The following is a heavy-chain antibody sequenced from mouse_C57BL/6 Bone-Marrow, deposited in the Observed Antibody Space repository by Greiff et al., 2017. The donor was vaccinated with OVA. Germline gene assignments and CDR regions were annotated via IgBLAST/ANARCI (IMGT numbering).Heavy chain of an antibody. D-gene: IGHD2-3*01. CDR2: IDPSDSYT. Sequence: VQLQQSGAELVRPGTSVKLSCKASGYTFTSYWMHWVKQRPGQGLEWIGVIDPSDSYTNYNQKFKGKATLTVDTSSSTAYMQLSSLTSEDSAVYYCASGGNGYYGFDYWGQGTTLTVSS. CDR1: GYTFTSYW. CDR3: ASGGNGYYGFDY. J-gene: IGHJ2*01. V-gene: IGHV1-59*01.